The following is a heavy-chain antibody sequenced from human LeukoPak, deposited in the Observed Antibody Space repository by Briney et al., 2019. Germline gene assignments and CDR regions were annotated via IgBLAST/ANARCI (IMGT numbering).Heavy chain of an antibody. D-gene: IGHD6-19*01. Sequence: PSETLSLTCAVYGGSFSEYDWSWIRQPPGKGLEWIAEINHSGSTIYNPSLKSRVTISVDTSKTQFSLKLSSVTAADTAVYYCARGPRGLGMAGTFDYWGQGTLVTVSS. CDR3: ARGPRGLGMAGTFDY. CDR2: INHSGST. CDR1: GGSFSEYD. J-gene: IGHJ4*02. V-gene: IGHV4-34*01.